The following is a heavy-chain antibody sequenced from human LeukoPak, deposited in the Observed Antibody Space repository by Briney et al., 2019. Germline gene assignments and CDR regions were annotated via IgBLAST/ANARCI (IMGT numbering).Heavy chain of an antibody. CDR3: AREGGIARPPYLYYYIDV. Sequence: ASVKVSCKASGYTFTTYGISWVRQAPGQGLEWMGWISGYNSHTNYAQKLQGRVIMTTDTSTSTAYMELRSLRSDDTAVYYCAREGGIARPPYLYYYIDVWGKGTTVTVSS. V-gene: IGHV1-18*01. CDR2: ISGYNSHT. D-gene: IGHD6-6*01. J-gene: IGHJ6*03. CDR1: GYTFTTYG.